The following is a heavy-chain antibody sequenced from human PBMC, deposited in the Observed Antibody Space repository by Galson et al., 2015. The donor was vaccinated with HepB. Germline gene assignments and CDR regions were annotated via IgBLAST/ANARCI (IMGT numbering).Heavy chain of an antibody. CDR2: ISYDGSNK. V-gene: IGHV3-30*04. CDR3: ARDRYSSSREDYDAFDI. J-gene: IGHJ3*02. D-gene: IGHD6-13*01. Sequence: SLRLSCAASGFTFSSYAMHWVRQAPGKGLEWVAVISYDGSNKYYADSVKGRFTISRDNSKNTLYLQMNSLRAEDTAVYYCARDRYSSSREDYDAFDIWGQGTMVTVSS. CDR1: GFTFSSYA.